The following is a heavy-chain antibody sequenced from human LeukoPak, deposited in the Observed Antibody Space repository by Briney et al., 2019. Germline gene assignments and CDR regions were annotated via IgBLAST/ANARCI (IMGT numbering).Heavy chain of an antibody. CDR3: ARDSVGEVAATIEY. CDR1: GGSFSGYY. J-gene: IGHJ4*02. Sequence: SETLSLTCAVYGGSFSGYYWSWIRQPPGKGLEWIGEINHSGSTNYNPSLKSRVTISVDTSKNQFSLKLSSVTAADTAVYYCARDSVGEVAATIEYWGQGTLVTVSS. V-gene: IGHV4-34*01. CDR2: INHSGST. D-gene: IGHD2-15*01.